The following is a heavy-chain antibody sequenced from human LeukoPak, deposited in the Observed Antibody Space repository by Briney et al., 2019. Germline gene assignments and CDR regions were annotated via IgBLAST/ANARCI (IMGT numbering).Heavy chain of an antibody. J-gene: IGHJ6*04. CDR2: ISGSGGST. CDR3: AELGITMIGGV. Sequence: GGSLRLPCAASGFTFSSYAMSWVRQAPGKGLEWVSAISGSGGSTYYADSVKGRFTISRDNAKNSLYLQMNSLRAEDTAVYHCAELGITMIGGVWGKGTTVTVSS. V-gene: IGHV3-23*01. D-gene: IGHD3-10*02. CDR1: GFTFSSYA.